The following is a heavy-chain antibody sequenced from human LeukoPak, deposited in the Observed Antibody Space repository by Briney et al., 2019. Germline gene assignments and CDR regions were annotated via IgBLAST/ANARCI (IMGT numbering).Heavy chain of an antibody. CDR2: ISAYNGNT. D-gene: IGHD2-15*01. J-gene: IGHJ2*01. V-gene: IGHV1-18*01. CDR3: ARDLGYCSGGSCYPYWYFDL. CDR1: GYTFTSYG. Sequence: ASVKVSCKASGYTFTSYGISWVRQAPGQGLEWMGWISAYNGNTNYAQKLQGRVTMTTDTSTSTAYMELRSLRSDDTAVYYCARDLGYCSGGSCYPYWYFDLWGRGTLVTVSS.